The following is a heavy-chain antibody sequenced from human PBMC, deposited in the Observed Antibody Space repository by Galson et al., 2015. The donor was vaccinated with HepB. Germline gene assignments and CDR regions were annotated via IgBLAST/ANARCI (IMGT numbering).Heavy chain of an antibody. CDR2: IDWDDDK. Sequence: PALVKPTQTLTLTCTFSGFSLSTSGMRVSWIRQTPGKALEWLARIDWDDDKFYSTSLKTRLTISKDTSKNQVVLTMTNMDPVDTAMYFCARISPYNHYYLGSWGQGTLVTVSS. J-gene: IGHJ4*02. CDR1: GFSLSTSGMR. CDR3: ARISPYNHYYLGS. D-gene: IGHD1-1*01. V-gene: IGHV2-70*04.